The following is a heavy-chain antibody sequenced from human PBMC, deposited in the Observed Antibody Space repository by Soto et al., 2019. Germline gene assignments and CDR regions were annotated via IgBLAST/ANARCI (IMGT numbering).Heavy chain of an antibody. Sequence: PSETLSLTCTFSCGSIISYYWSWIRQPPGKGLEWIGYIYYSGSTNYNPSLKSRVTISVDTSKNQFSLKLSSVTAADTAVYYCARNRKGNFDYWGQGTLVTVSS. CDR3: ARNRKGNFDY. V-gene: IGHV4-59*01. CDR1: CGSIISYY. CDR2: IYYSGST. J-gene: IGHJ4*02.